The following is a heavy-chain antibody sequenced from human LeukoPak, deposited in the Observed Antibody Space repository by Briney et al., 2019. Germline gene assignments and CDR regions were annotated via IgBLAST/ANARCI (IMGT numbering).Heavy chain of an antibody. Sequence: ASVKVSCKASGYTFTSYDINWVRQATGQGLEWMGWMNPNSGNTGYAQKFQGRVTMNRNTSISTAYMELSSLRSEDTAVYYCARVKAAAGRGPRAYYFDYWGQGTLVTVSS. CDR2: MNPNSGNT. D-gene: IGHD6-13*01. V-gene: IGHV1-8*01. CDR3: ARVKAAAGRGPRAYYFDY. CDR1: GYTFTSYD. J-gene: IGHJ4*02.